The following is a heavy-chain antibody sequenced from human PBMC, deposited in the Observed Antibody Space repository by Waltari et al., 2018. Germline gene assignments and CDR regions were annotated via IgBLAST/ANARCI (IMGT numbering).Heavy chain of an antibody. Sequence: QVQLQESGPGLVKPSETLSLTCTVSGGSISSYYWSWIRQPPGKGLEWIGYIYYSGSTNYNPSRKSRVTIAVDTSKNQFSLKLSSVTAADTAVYYCARGILTGRIGEDAFDIWGQGTMVTVSS. CDR2: IYYSGST. CDR3: ARGILTGRIGEDAFDI. D-gene: IGHD3-9*01. J-gene: IGHJ3*02. V-gene: IGHV4-59*01. CDR1: GGSISSYY.